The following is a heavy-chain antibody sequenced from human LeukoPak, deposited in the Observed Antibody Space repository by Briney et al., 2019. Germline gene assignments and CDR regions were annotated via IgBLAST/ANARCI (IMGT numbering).Heavy chain of an antibody. D-gene: IGHD5-12*01. Sequence: PSETLSLTCAVYGGSYYWTWIRQPPGKGLEWIGEINHGGSTNYNPSLKSRVTISVDTSKNQFSLKLSSVTAADTAVYYCARRFSGYDFFGVIPNAFDIWGQGTMVTVSS. CDR1: GGSYY. V-gene: IGHV4-34*01. CDR3: ARRFSGYDFFGVIPNAFDI. J-gene: IGHJ3*02. CDR2: INHGGST.